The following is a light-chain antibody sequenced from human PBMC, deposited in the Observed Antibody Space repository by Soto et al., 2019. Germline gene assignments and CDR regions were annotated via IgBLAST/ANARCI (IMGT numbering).Light chain of an antibody. J-gene: IGKJ2*01. V-gene: IGKV4-1*01. Sequence: DIVMTQSPDSLAVSLGERATINCTSSQSVLYSSNNKNYLAWYQQRPGQPPKLLIYWASTRDSGVTDRFSGSGSGTDFTLTISCLQAQDVAVYFCQQYESTPPTFGQGTKLEIK. CDR1: QSVLYSSNNKNY. CDR2: WAS. CDR3: QQYESTPPT.